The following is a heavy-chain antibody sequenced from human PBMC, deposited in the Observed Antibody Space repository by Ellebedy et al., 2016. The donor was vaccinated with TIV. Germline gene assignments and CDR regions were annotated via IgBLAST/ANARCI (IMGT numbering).Heavy chain of an antibody. CDR3: ARIGYCSTASCSGAFDI. CDR1: GGSISSSPYH. J-gene: IGHJ3*02. V-gene: IGHV4-39*07. Sequence: MPSETLSLTCTVSGGSISSSPYHWGWIRQPPGKGLEWIGYIYYSGSIYYNPSRKSRVTMSVDTFKNQFSLKLSSVTAVDTALYYCARIGYCSTASCSGAFDIWGQGTMVTVSS. D-gene: IGHD2-2*01. CDR2: IYYSGSI.